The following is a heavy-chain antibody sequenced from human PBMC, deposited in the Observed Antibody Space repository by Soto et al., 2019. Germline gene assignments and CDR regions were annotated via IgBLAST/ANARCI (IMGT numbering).Heavy chain of an antibody. V-gene: IGHV3-49*03. CDR2: IERQAYGATT. CDR3: SRGSGWVDY. J-gene: IGHJ4*02. D-gene: IGHD6-19*01. CDR1: GFTFGGFP. Sequence: PGGSLRLSCTVSGFTFGGFPMSWFRQAPGKGLEWVGFIERQAYGATTEYAASVEGRFTISREDSKSISYLQMNSLRTEDTAIYYCSRGSGWVDYWGQGTLVTVSS.